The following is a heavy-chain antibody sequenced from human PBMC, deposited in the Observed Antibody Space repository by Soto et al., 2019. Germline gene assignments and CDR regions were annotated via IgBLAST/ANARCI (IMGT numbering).Heavy chain of an antibody. D-gene: IGHD4-17*01. J-gene: IGHJ4*02. V-gene: IGHV3-15*01. CDR1: GFTFSNAW. CDR3: TTDLESTVTTLPFDY. CDR2: IKSKTDGGTT. Sequence: GGSLRLSCAASGFTFSNAWMSWVRQAPGKGLEWVGRIKSKTDGGTTDYAAPVKGRFTISRDDSKNTLYLQMNSLKTEDTAVYYCTTDLESTVTTLPFDYWGQGTLVTVSS.